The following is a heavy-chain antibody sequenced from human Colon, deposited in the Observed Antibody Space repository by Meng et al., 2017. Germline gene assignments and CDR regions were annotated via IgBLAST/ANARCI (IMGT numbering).Heavy chain of an antibody. CDR1: GGSITNGNW. V-gene: IGHV4-4*02. J-gene: IGHJ4*02. D-gene: IGHD2-8*02. CDR3: AKNGAYCLEY. Sequence: VQLQASGPGLLMLSGPLAVTCALCGGSITNGNWWSWVSQPPGKGLEWIGQTYGSVNTAYNPSLKSRVTISVDKSKNQLSLTLSSVTAADTAVYYCAKNGAYCLEYWGQGILVTVSS. CDR2: TYGSVNT.